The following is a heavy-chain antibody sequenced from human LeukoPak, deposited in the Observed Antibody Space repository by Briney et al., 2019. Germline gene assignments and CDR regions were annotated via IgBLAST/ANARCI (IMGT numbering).Heavy chain of an antibody. V-gene: IGHV4-31*03. CDR1: GGSISSGGYY. D-gene: IGHD3-3*02. CDR2: IYYSGST. Sequence: SETLSLTCTVSGGSISSGGYYWSWIRQHPGKGLEWIGYIYYSGSTYYNPSLKSRVTISVDTSKNQFSLKLSSVTAADTAVYYCARHISAGAPRTAFDIWGLGTMVTVSS. CDR3: ARHISAGAPRTAFDI. J-gene: IGHJ3*02.